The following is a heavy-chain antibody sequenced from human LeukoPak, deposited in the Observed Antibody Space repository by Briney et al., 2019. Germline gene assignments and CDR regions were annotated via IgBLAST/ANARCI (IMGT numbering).Heavy chain of an antibody. CDR3: ARDQRWLQFQGLFDY. Sequence: SVEVSCKASGGTLSSYAISWVRQAPGQGLEWMGGIIPILGTAKYAQKFQGRVTITADESTSTAYMELSSLRSEDTAVYYCARDQRWLQFQGLFDYWGQGTLVTVSS. CDR1: GGTLSSYA. J-gene: IGHJ4*02. V-gene: IGHV1-69*01. D-gene: IGHD5-24*01. CDR2: IIPILGTA.